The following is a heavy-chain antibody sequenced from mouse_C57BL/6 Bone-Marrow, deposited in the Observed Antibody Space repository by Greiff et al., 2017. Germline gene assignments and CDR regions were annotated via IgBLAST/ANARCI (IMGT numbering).Heavy chain of an antibody. Sequence: EVQLQQSGAELVKPGASVKLSCTASGFNINDYYMHWVKQRTEQGLEWIGRIDPEDGETKYAPKFKGKATITVDTSSNTAYLQLSSLTSEDTAVYYCARSVYDYVFDYWGQGTTLTVSS. J-gene: IGHJ2*01. V-gene: IGHV14-2*01. CDR2: IDPEDGET. D-gene: IGHD2-4*01. CDR3: ARSVYDYVFDY. CDR1: GFNINDYY.